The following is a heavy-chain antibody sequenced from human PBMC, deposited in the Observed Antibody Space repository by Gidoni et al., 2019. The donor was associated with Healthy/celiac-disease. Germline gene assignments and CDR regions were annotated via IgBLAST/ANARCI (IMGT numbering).Heavy chain of an antibody. D-gene: IGHD6-13*01. V-gene: IGHV3-30*01. CDR3: ARTRVSSSPTYQH. CDR2: ISYDGSNK. Sequence: QVQLVESGGGVVQPGRSLILSCAASGFTFSSYAMHWVCQAPGKGLEWVAVISYDGSNKYYADSVKGRFTISRDNSKNTVYLQMNSLRAEDTAVYYCARTRVSSSPTYQHWGQGTLVTVSS. CDR1: GFTFSSYA. J-gene: IGHJ1*01.